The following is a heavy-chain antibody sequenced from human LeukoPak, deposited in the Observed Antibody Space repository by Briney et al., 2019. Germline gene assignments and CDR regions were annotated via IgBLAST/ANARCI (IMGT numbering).Heavy chain of an antibody. CDR3: ARLTVPLRFDP. CDR1: GGSFSGYC. Sequence: PSETLSLTCAVYGGSFSGYCWSWIRQPPGKGLEWIGEINHSGSTNYNPSLKSRVTISVDTSKNQCSLKLSSVTAADTAVYYCARLTVPLRFDPWGQGTLVTVSS. J-gene: IGHJ5*02. D-gene: IGHD2-2*01. CDR2: INHSGST. V-gene: IGHV4-34*01.